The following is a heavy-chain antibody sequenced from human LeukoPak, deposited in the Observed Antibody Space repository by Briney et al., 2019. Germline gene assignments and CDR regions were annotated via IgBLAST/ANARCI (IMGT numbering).Heavy chain of an antibody. Sequence: GVSLRLSCAASGFTVNSKYMSWVRQAPGKGLEWVSLIYTGGSTYYADSVRGRFPISRDNSKNTLYLQMNSLRPEDTAIYYCARGFGKAAADVFGGYTMDVWGQGTTVTVSS. CDR1: GFTVNSKY. D-gene: IGHD6-13*01. J-gene: IGHJ6*02. CDR3: ARGFGKAAADVFGGYTMDV. V-gene: IGHV3-66*02. CDR2: IYTGGST.